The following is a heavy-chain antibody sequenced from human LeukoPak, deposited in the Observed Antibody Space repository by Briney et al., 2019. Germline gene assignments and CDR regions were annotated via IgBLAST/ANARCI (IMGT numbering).Heavy chain of an antibody. CDR3: AKGAAAGLITYYYYYMDV. J-gene: IGHJ6*03. CDR1: GFTFSSYG. Sequence: GGSLRLSCAASGFTFSSYGMHWVRQAPGKGLEWVAFIRYDGSNKYYADSVKGRFTISRDNSKNTLYLQMNSLRAEDTAVYYCAKGAAAGLITYYYYYMDVWGKGTTVTVSS. V-gene: IGHV3-30*02. D-gene: IGHD6-13*01. CDR2: IRYDGSNK.